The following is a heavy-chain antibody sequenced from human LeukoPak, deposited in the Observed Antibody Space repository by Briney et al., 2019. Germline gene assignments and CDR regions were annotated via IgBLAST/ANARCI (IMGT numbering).Heavy chain of an antibody. CDR1: GGTFSSYA. CDR2: IIPTFGTA. Sequence: SVKVSCKASGGTFSSYAISWVRQAPGQGLGWMGRIIPTFGTANYAQKFQGRVTITADKSTSTAYMELSSLRSEDTAVYYCARDCSSGCYPDYWGQGTLVTVSS. CDR3: ARDCSSGCYPDY. V-gene: IGHV1-69*06. J-gene: IGHJ4*02. D-gene: IGHD6-19*01.